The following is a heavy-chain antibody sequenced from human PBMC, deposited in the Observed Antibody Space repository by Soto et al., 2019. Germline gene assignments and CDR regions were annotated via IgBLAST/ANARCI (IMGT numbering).Heavy chain of an antibody. CDR2: IYSGGST. J-gene: IGHJ4*02. CDR1: GFTVSSNY. Sequence: GGSLRLSCAASGFTVSSNYMSWVRQAPGKGLEWVSVIYSGGSTYYADSVKGRFTISRDNSKNTLYLQMNSLRAEDTAVYYCGKDARPDGYWDFDYWGQGTPVTLSS. CDR3: GKDARPDGYWDFDY. V-gene: IGHV3-66*01. D-gene: IGHD5-18*01.